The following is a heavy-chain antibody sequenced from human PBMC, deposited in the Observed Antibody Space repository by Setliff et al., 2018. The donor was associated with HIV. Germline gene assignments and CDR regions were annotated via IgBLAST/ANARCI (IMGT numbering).Heavy chain of an antibody. CDR3: ARDGCGCGEVYDFWSGLHYYYYMDV. J-gene: IGHJ6*03. CDR1: GFTVSSSY. V-gene: IGHV3-66*02. Sequence: PGGSLRLSCEASGFTVSSSYMAWVRQAPGKGLEWVSTIYSDGSTYHRDSVKGRFTLSRDTSKNTLSLQMNSLRPEDTAVFYCARDGCGCGEVYDFWSGLHYYYYMDVWGKGTTVTVSS. CDR2: IYSDGST. D-gene: IGHD3-3*01.